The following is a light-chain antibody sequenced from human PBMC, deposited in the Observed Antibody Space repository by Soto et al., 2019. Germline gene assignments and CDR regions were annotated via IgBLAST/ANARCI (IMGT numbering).Light chain of an antibody. CDR3: QQSYSTSWT. CDR1: QGTTTY. J-gene: IGKJ1*01. CDR2: AAS. V-gene: IGKV1-39*01. Sequence: DIQMTQSPSSLSASVGDIFTITCRATQGTTTYLNWYQQKPAKAPKLLIYAASSLQSGVTSRFSGRGSETDVTLTISSLQPEDFATYACQQSYSTSWTFGQGTKVDIK.